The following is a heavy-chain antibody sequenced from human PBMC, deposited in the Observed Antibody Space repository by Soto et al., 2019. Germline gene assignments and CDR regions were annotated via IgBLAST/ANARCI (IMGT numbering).Heavy chain of an antibody. Sequence: GGSLRLSCAASGFTFSSHAMNWVRQAPGKGLEWVSGIIGSGDRTYYADSVKGRFTISRDNSKNTVFLQMNSLRAEDTAIYYCAKDFRTTVTTYCFAYWGQGTLVTVSS. J-gene: IGHJ4*02. CDR3: AKDFRTTVTTYCFAY. D-gene: IGHD4-17*01. CDR2: IIGSGDRT. CDR1: GFTFSSHA. V-gene: IGHV3-23*01.